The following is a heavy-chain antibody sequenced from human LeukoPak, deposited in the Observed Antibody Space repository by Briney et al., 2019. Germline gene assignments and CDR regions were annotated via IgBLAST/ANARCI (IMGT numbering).Heavy chain of an antibody. Sequence: VKPSETLSLTCTVSGGSISSYYWSWIRQPPGKGLEWIGYIYYSGSTNYNPSLKSRVTISVDTSKNQFSLKLSSVTAADTAVYYCAGHHPRNTVDFWGQGTLVTVSS. V-gene: IGHV4-59*08. CDR2: IYYSGST. CDR1: GGSISSYY. J-gene: IGHJ4*02. CDR3: AGHHPRNTVDF. D-gene: IGHD2-8*02.